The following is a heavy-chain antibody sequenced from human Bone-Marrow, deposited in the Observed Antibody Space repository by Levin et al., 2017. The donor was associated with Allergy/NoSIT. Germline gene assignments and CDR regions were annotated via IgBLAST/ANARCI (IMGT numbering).Heavy chain of an antibody. D-gene: IGHD3-16*02. Sequence: GGSLRLSCAASGFTFSQYSMIWVRQAPGKGLEWVASISDSSNYIHYADSLKGRLTISRDNAKNSLFLQMNSLRVEDTAVYYCAKMGENRSSSGYYFDSWGQGTLVTVSS. CDR2: ISDSSNYI. J-gene: IGHJ4*02. CDR1: GFTFSQYS. V-gene: IGHV3-21*01. CDR3: AKMGENRSSSGYYFDS.